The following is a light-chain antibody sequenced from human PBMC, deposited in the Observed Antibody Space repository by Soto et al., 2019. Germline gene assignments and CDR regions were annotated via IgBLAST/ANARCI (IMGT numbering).Light chain of an antibody. CDR2: DVS. CDR3: SSYSGSNDLV. J-gene: IGLJ3*02. CDR1: SSDVGKYNY. Sequence: QSALTQPPSASGSPGQSGTISCTGTSSDVGKYNYVSWYQQHPGKAPKLMIFDVSQRPSGVPHRFSGSKSGNTASLAVSGLQPEDEADYYCSSYSGSNDLVFGGGTKLTVL. V-gene: IGLV2-8*01.